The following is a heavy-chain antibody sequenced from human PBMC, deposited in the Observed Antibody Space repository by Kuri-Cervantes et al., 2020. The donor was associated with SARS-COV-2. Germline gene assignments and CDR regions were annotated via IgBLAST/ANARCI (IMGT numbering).Heavy chain of an antibody. Sequence: LRLSCTVSGCSISSGSSYWSWIRQAAGKGLEWIGRIYTSGSTNYNPSLKSRVTIPVDTSKNQFSLKLSFVTAADTAVYYCSRGRADIWGHGTMVTVSS. J-gene: IGHJ3*02. CDR2: IYTSGST. CDR3: SRGRADI. V-gene: IGHV4-61*02. CDR1: GCSISSGSSY.